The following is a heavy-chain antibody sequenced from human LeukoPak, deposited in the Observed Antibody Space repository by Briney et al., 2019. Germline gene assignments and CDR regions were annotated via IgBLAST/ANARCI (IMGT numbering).Heavy chain of an antibody. CDR1: GYTFTSYA. CDR2: INAGDGNT. CDR3: ASPLITAGDAFDI. D-gene: IGHD6-13*01. V-gene: IGHV1-3*01. J-gene: IGHJ3*02. Sequence: GASVKVSCKASGYTFTSYAMHWVRQAPGQRLEWMGWINAGDGNTKYSQKFQGRVTITRDTSASTAYMELSSLRSEDTAVYYCASPLITAGDAFDIWGQGTMVTVSS.